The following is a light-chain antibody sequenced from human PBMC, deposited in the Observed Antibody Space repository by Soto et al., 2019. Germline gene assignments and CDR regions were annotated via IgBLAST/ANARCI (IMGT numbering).Light chain of an antibody. CDR3: QQFDNLPSLT. Sequence: DIQMTQSPSSLSASVGDRVTITCQASQDISNYLNWYQQKPGKAPKLLIYDASNLETGVPSRCSGSGCGTDFTFTISSLQPEDVANYYCQQFDNLPSLTFGGGTQVEIK. V-gene: IGKV1-33*01. CDR2: DAS. CDR1: QDISNY. J-gene: IGKJ4*01.